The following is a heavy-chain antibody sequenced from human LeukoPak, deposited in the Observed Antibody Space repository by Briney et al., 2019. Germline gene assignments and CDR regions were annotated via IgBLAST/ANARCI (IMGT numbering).Heavy chain of an antibody. D-gene: IGHD6-19*01. Sequence: GGSLRLSCAASGFTVSSNYMSWVRQASGKGVGWVSGIYSGGSTYYADSVKGRFIISRDNSKNTLYLQMNSLRAEDPAVYYCARYTGYSSGSYGFGAFDIWGQGTIITASS. V-gene: IGHV3-53*05. J-gene: IGHJ3*02. CDR3: ARYTGYSSGSYGFGAFDI. CDR1: GFTVSSNY. CDR2: IYSGGST.